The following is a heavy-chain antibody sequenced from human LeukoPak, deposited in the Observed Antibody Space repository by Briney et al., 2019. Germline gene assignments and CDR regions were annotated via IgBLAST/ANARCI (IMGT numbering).Heavy chain of an antibody. J-gene: IGHJ6*03. CDR2: ISGYNGNT. Sequence: ASVKASCKAYGYNFATSGIGWVRQAPGQGLVWLGWISGYNGNTKSAPKLQGRVTMTTDTSTDTAYLELGSLRVDDTAIYYCARDLGPYTGSYYSYYHYMDVWGEGTSVTVSS. CDR3: ARDLGPYTGSYYSYYHYMDV. V-gene: IGHV1-18*01. D-gene: IGHD1-26*01. CDR1: GYNFATSG.